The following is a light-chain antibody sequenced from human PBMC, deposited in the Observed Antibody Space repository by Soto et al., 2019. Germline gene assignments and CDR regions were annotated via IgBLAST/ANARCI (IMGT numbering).Light chain of an antibody. J-gene: IGKJ4*01. CDR3: QQFSSYPLT. Sequence: EFVLTQSPGTLSLSPGERATLSCMASRTVRNNYLAWYQQKPGQAPRLLIYDASSRATGIPDRFSGGGSGTDFTLTISRLEPEDFAVYYCQQFSSYPLTFGGGTKVDIK. CDR2: DAS. CDR1: RTVRNNY. V-gene: IGKV3-20*01.